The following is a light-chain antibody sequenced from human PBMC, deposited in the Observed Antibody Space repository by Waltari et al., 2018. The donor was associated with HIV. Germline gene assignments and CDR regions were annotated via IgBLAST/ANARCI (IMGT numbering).Light chain of an antibody. CDR3: QQYNNWPPYT. V-gene: IGKV3-15*01. Sequence: EIVMTKSLATLSVSQGERATLPCRASRSVSSNLAWYQQKPGQAPRLLIYGASTRATEIPASFSGSGSGTEFTRAINSLQSEDFAVYCCQQYNNWPPYTFGQGTKLEIK. CDR1: RSVSSN. CDR2: GAS. J-gene: IGKJ2*01.